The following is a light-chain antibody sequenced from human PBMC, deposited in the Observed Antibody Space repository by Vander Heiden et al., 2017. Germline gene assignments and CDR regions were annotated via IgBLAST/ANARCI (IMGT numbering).Light chain of an antibody. CDR1: SSDVGSYNL. Sequence: PALTHPASVSGSPGQSITISCTGTSSDVGSYNLVSWYQQHPGKAPKLMIYEVSKRPSGVSNRFSGSKSGNTASLTISGLQAEDEADYYCCSYAGSVVFGGGTKLTVL. CDR2: EVS. J-gene: IGLJ2*01. V-gene: IGLV2-23*02. CDR3: CSYAGSVV.